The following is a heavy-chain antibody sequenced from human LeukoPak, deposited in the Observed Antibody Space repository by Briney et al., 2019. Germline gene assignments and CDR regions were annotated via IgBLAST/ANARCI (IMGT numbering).Heavy chain of an antibody. J-gene: IGHJ4*02. CDR1: GGSISSSSYY. D-gene: IGHD7-27*01. CDR3: ARVDRHLGIRHFFDY. V-gene: IGHV4-39*07. Sequence: SETLSLTCTVSGGSISSSSYYWGWIRQPPGKGLEWIGSISYSGTTYSNPSPKSRVAMSLDTSKNQFSLRLSSATSADTAMYYCARVDRHLGIRHFFDYWGQGTLVTVSS. CDR2: ISYSGTT.